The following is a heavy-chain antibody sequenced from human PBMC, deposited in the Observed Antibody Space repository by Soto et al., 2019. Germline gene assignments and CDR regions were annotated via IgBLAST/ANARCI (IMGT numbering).Heavy chain of an antibody. V-gene: IGHV2-5*02. CDR3: AHRPPEAVAGNWFDP. J-gene: IGHJ5*02. Sequence: SGPTLVNPTQTLTLTCTFSGFSLSTSGVGVGWIRQPPGKALEWLALIYWADDKRYSPSLKSRLTITKDTSKNQVVLTMTNMDPVDTATYYCAHRPPEAVAGNWFDPWGQGTLVTVSS. D-gene: IGHD6-19*01. CDR2: IYWADDK. CDR1: GFSLSTSGVG.